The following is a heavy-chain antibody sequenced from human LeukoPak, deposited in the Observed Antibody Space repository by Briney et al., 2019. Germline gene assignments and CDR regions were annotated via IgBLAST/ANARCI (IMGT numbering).Heavy chain of an antibody. CDR2: ISYDGSNK. J-gene: IGHJ4*02. V-gene: IGHV3-30-3*01. CDR3: VKGLCSGVSCPLDY. CDR1: GITFSRYA. Sequence: GGSLRLSCAVSGITFSRYAMYLVRQAPRKGLEWVAVISYDGSNKYYADSVKGRFTISRDYSKNTVYLQLNSLRGDDTAVYYCVKGLCSGVSCPLDYWGQGALVTVSS. D-gene: IGHD2-15*01.